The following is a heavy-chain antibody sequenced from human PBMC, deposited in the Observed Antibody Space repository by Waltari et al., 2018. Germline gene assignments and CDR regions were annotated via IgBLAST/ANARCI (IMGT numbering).Heavy chain of an antibody. CDR3: ARPHCSGGSCYSPPWYYFDY. CDR1: GGSFSGYY. Sequence: QVQLQQWGAGLLKPSETLSLTCAVYGGSFSGYYWSWIRQPPGKGLEWIGEINHSGSTNYNPSFQGQVTISADKSISTAYLQWSSLKASDTAMYYCARPHCSGGSCYSPPWYYFDYWGQGTLVTVSS. D-gene: IGHD2-15*01. CDR2: INHSGST. J-gene: IGHJ4*02. V-gene: IGHV4-34*01.